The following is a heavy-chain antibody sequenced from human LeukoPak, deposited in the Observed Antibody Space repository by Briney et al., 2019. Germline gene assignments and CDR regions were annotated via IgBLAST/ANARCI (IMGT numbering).Heavy chain of an antibody. J-gene: IGHJ5*02. D-gene: IGHD6-13*01. CDR3: ARSSSSWYFPNWFDP. CDR1: GGSISSSNYY. CDR2: IYYSGST. Sequence: SETLPLTCTVSGGSISSSNYYWDWIRQPPGKGLEWIVCIYYSGSTYYNPSLKSRVTISVDTSKNQFSLKLSSVTAADTAVYYCARSSSSWYFPNWFDPWGQGTLVTVSS. V-gene: IGHV4-39*07.